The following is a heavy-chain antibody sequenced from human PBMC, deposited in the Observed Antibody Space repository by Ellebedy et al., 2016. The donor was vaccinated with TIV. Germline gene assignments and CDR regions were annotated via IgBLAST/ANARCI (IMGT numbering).Heavy chain of an antibody. CDR1: GFSFRSYW. Sequence: GESLKISCVASGFSFRSYWMSWVRQAPGKGLEWVANIYQDGSTHYYVDSVKGRLTISRDNAKNSLFLQLNRLRVEDTAVYYFARRGSYGDYAVQVNSWFDRWGRGTLVSVSS. V-gene: IGHV3-7*01. CDR3: ARRGSYGDYAVQVNSWFDR. J-gene: IGHJ5*02. D-gene: IGHD3-16*01. CDR2: IYQDGSTH.